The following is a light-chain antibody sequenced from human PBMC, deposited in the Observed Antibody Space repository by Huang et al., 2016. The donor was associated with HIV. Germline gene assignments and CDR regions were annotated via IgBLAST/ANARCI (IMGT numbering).Light chain of an antibody. V-gene: IGKV3-20*01. Sequence: EIVLTQSPGTLSLSPGERATLSCRASQSVSSSYFAWYQQKPGQAPRPLIYGAASRATGIPDRFSGSGSGTEFTLTISRLEPEDFAVYYCQQYGSSPRTFGQGTKVENK. J-gene: IGKJ1*01. CDR2: GAA. CDR3: QQYGSSPRT. CDR1: QSVSSSY.